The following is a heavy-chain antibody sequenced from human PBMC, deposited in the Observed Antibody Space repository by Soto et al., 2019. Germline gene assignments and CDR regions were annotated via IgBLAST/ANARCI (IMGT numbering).Heavy chain of an antibody. V-gene: IGHV4-30-4*01. CDR3: ARGNVVAIDY. Sequence: SETLSLTCSVSGGSISSGDYYWNWIRQPPGKGLEWIGYIYYSGSTYYNPSLKSRVTISVDRSKNQFSLKLSSVTAADTAVYYCARGNVVAIDYWGQGTLVTVSS. CDR2: IYYSGST. D-gene: IGHD2-21*01. J-gene: IGHJ4*02. CDR1: GGSISSGDYY.